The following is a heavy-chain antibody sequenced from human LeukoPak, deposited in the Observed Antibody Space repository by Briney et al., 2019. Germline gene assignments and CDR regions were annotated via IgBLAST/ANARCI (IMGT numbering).Heavy chain of an antibody. CDR3: AKDGYSSSWFDY. J-gene: IGHJ4*02. CDR1: GGSISSYY. V-gene: IGHV3-23*01. CDR2: ISGSGGST. Sequence: ETLSLTCTVSGGSISSYYWSWVRQAPGKGLEWVSAISGSGGSTYYADSVKGRFTISRDNSKNTLYLQMNSLRAEDTAVYYCAKDGYSSSWFDYWGQGTLVTVSS. D-gene: IGHD6-13*01.